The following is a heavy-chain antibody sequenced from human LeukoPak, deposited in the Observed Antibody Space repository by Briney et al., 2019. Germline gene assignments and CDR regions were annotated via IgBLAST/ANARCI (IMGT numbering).Heavy chain of an antibody. J-gene: IGHJ3*02. V-gene: IGHV4-39*01. CDR3: ARHSRYSGSYRGHAFDI. Sequence: SETLSLTCTVSGGSISSGSYYWGWIRQPPGKGLEWIGSIYYSGSTYYNPSLKSRVTISVDTSKNQFSLKLSSVTAADAAVYYCARHSRYSGSYRGHAFDIWGQGTMVTVSS. CDR2: IYYSGST. D-gene: IGHD1-26*01. CDR1: GGSISSGSYY.